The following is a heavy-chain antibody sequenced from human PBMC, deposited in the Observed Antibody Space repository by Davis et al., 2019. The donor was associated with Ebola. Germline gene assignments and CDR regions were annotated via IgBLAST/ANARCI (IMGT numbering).Heavy chain of an antibody. J-gene: IGHJ6*04. Sequence: MPSETLSLTCTVSGGSISSYYWSWIRQPPGKGLEWIGYIYYSGSTNYNPSLKSRVTISVDKSKNQFSLKLSSVTAADTAVYYCARDLYGMDVWGKGTTVTVSS. CDR1: GGSISSYY. CDR2: IYYSGST. V-gene: IGHV4-59*12. CDR3: ARDLYGMDV.